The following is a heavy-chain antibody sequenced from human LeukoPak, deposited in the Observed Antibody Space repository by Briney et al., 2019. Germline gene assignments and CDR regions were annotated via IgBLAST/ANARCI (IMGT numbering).Heavy chain of an antibody. CDR2: ISAYNGNT. CDR1: GYTFTSYG. J-gene: IGHJ4*02. V-gene: IGHV1-18*01. Sequence: ASVKVSCKASGYTFTSYGISWVRQAPGQGLEWMGWISAYNGNTNYAQKLQGRVTMTTDTSTSTAYMELRSLRSDDTAVYYCARGLARSSWHNYFDYWGQGTLVTVSS. D-gene: IGHD6-13*01. CDR3: ARGLARSSWHNYFDY.